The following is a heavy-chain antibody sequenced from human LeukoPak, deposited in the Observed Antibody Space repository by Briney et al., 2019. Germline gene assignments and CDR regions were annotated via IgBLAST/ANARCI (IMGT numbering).Heavy chain of an antibody. CDR2: INHSGST. V-gene: IGHV4-34*01. D-gene: IGHD4-17*01. J-gene: IGHJ5*02. CDR3: ARGHESGDYISWFDP. CDR1: GGSISSYY. Sequence: SETLSLTCTVSGGSISSYYWSWIRQPPGKGLEWIGEINHSGSTNYNPSLKSRVTISVDTSKNQFSLKLSSVTAADTAVYYCARGHESGDYISWFDPWGQGTLVTVSP.